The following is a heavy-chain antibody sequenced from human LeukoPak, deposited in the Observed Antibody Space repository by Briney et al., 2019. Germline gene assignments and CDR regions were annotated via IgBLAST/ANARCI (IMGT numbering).Heavy chain of an antibody. CDR3: AGRKATVKDY. V-gene: IGHV3-74*01. D-gene: IGHD4-17*01. J-gene: IGHJ4*02. CDR1: RFTFSSYW. Sequence: GGSLRLSCAASRFTFSSYWMHWVRHAPGKGLVWVSRINSDGSGTSYADSVKGRFTNSRDNAKNTLYLQMNSQRAEDTAVYYCAGRKATVKDYWGQGTLVTVSS. CDR2: INSDGSGT.